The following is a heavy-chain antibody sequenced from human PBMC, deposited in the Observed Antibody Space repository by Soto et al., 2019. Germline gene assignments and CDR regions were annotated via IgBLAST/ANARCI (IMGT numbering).Heavy chain of an antibody. Sequence: VGSLRLSCAASGFTFSSYAMHWVRQAPGKGLEWVAVISFGGDNKYYADSVKGRFTISRDNAKNSLYLQMNSLRAEDTAVYYCARGWGTTVVALDAFDIWGQGTMVTVSS. D-gene: IGHD2-15*01. J-gene: IGHJ3*02. V-gene: IGHV3-30-3*01. CDR1: GFTFSSYA. CDR2: ISFGGDNK. CDR3: ARGWGTTVVALDAFDI.